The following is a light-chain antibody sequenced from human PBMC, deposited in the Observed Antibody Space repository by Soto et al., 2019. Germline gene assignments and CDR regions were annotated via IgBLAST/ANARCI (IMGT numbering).Light chain of an antibody. Sequence: IVLTQSPDTLSLSLGERATLSCRTSRTVNNNYLAWYQQKPGQAPRLLIYGASRRAIGIPDRFSGSGAGTDFILTINSLEPEDFAVYYCQQYDVSPRTFGQGTKVDSK. CDR3: QQYDVSPRT. CDR2: GAS. V-gene: IGKV3-20*01. CDR1: RTVNNNY. J-gene: IGKJ1*01.